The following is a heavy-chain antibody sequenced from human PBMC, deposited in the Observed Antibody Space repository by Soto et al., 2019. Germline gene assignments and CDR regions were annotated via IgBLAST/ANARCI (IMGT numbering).Heavy chain of an antibody. V-gene: IGHV2-70*04. CDR1: GFSLSTTGMR. D-gene: IGHD3-16*02. CDR2: IDWDDDK. Sequence: SGPTLVNPTQTLTLTCTFSGFSLSTTGMRVSWIRQPPGKALEWLARIDWDDDKFYSTSLKTRLTISKDTSKNPVVLIMTSMVPVDAAAFYCAGTSTFGGVIVRFDYWGQGTLVTVSS. J-gene: IGHJ4*02. CDR3: AGTSTFGGVIVRFDY.